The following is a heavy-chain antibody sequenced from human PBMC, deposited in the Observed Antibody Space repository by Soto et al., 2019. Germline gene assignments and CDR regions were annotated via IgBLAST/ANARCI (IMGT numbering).Heavy chain of an antibody. CDR2: ISPDGGRT. CDR3: ATRDPGHY. V-gene: IGHV1-46*01. Sequence: ASVKVSCKASGYTFTSNGISWARQAPGQGLEWMGIISPDGGRTSYAQKFQGRVTMTRDTSTSTVYMELSSLRSEDTAVYYCATRDPGHYWGQGTLVTVSS. J-gene: IGHJ4*02. CDR1: GYTFTSNG.